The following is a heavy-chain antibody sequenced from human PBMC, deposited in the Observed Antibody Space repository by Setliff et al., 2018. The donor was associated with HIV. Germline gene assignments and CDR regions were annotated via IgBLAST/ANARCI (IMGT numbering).Heavy chain of an antibody. CDR2: IWIDGNRK. D-gene: IGHD1-1*01. CDR1: GFTFSDYN. CDR3: AKDLVTTTGPDY. Sequence: GGSLRLSCAMSGFTFSDYNIYWVRQSPAKGLEWVALIWIDGNRKEYADSVKGRFTISRDNSKNTVYLQMSTLRAEDTAVYYCAKDLVTTTGPDYWGQGTLVTVSS. J-gene: IGHJ4*02. V-gene: IGHV3-33*06.